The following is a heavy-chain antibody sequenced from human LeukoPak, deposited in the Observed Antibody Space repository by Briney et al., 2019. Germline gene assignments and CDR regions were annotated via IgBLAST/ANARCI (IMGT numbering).Heavy chain of an antibody. J-gene: IGHJ4*02. V-gene: IGHV1-8*01. CDR1: GYSFSSND. CDR2: MNPNSGNT. CDR3: ARDQSRGDGFDY. Sequence: ASVKVSCKASGYSFSSNDINWVRQATGQGLEWMGWMNPNSGNTGHAQKFQGRVTMTKNTSISTAYMELSSLRSEDTAVYYCARDQSRGDGFDYWGQGTLVTVSS.